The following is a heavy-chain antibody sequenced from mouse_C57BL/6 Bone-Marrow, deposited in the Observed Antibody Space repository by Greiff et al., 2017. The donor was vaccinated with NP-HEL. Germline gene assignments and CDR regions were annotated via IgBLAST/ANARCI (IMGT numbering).Heavy chain of an antibody. Sequence: VKLMESGPGLVAPSQSLSITCTVSGFSLTSYGVDWVRQSPGKGLEWLGVIWGVGSTNYNLALKSRLSISKDNSKSQVFLKMNSLQTDDTAMYYCASDSGDAMDYWGQGTSVTVSS. J-gene: IGHJ4*01. CDR1: GFSLTSYG. CDR2: IWGVGST. V-gene: IGHV2-6*01. D-gene: IGHD4-1*01. CDR3: ASDSGDAMDY.